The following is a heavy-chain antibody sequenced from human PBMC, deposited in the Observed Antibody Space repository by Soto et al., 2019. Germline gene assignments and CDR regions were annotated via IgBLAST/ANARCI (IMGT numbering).Heavy chain of an antibody. J-gene: IGHJ4*02. CDR3: ARDDPLGCTDF. CDR1: GFTFSSYA. D-gene: IGHD1-26*01. CDR2: ISYDGSNK. V-gene: IGHV3-30-3*01. Sequence: GGSLRLSCAAYGFTFSSYAMHWVRQAPGKGLEWVAVISYDGSNKYYADSVKGRFTISRDNSKNTLYLQMNSLRAEDTAVYYCARDDPLGCTDFSGQGTLVTVSS.